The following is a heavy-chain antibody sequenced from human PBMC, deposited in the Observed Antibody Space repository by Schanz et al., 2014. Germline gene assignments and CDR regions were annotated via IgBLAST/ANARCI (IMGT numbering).Heavy chain of an antibody. CDR2: IWYDGSGK. J-gene: IGHJ4*02. CDR1: GFIFSNYG. V-gene: IGHV3-33*06. CDR3: AKQIHYDILTVTRD. Sequence: QVQLVESGGGVVQPGGSLRLSCAASGFIFSNYGMHWVRQAPGKGLEWVAVIWYDGSGKYYADSVKGRFTISRDSPKNTLYLQMNSLRAEDTAVYYCAKQIHYDILTVTRDWGQGTLGTVSS. D-gene: IGHD3-9*01.